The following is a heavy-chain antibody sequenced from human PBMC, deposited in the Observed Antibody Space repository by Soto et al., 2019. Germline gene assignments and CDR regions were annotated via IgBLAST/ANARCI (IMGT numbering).Heavy chain of an antibody. CDR2: IYYTGTT. Sequence: SETLSLTCTVSGGSISRDSYYWGWVRQPPGRGLEWIGSIYYTGTTYYTPSLKSRVTISVDTSKNQFSLNLRSVTAADTAVYYCARHPEIAGYMDVWGKGTTVTVSS. CDR1: GGSISRDSYY. J-gene: IGHJ6*03. CDR3: ARHPEIAGYMDV. D-gene: IGHD3-22*01. V-gene: IGHV4-39*01.